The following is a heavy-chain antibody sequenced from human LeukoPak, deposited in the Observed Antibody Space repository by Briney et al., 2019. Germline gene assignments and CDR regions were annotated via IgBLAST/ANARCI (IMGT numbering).Heavy chain of an antibody. J-gene: IGHJ4*02. D-gene: IGHD3-9*01. CDR2: ISGSGGRT. V-gene: IGHV3-23*01. CDR3: AKGALTGTLLFDY. CDR1: GFTFSIYA. Sequence: GGSLRLSCAASGFTFSIYAMSWVRQAPGKGLEWVSSISGSGGRTYYADSVKGRFTISRDNSKNTLYLQMNSLRAEDTAVYYCAKGALTGTLLFDYWGQGTLVTVSS.